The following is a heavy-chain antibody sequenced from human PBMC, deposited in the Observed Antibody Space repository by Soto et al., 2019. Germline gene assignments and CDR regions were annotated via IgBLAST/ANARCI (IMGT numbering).Heavy chain of an antibody. V-gene: IGHV3-30*18. CDR3: AKVGGYDYYYYYYGMDV. J-gene: IGHJ6*02. CDR2: ISYDGSNK. CDR1: GFTFSSYG. D-gene: IGHD5-12*01. Sequence: VQLVESGGGVVQPGRSLRLSCAASGFTFSSYGMHWVRQATGKGLEWVAVISYDGSNKYYADSVKGRFTISRDNSKNTLYLQMNSLRAEDTAVYYCAKVGGYDYYYYYYGMDVWGQGTTVTVSS.